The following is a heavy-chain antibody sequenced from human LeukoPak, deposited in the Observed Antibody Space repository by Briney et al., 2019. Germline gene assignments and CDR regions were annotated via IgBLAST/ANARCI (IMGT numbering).Heavy chain of an antibody. CDR1: GFTFTNAW. D-gene: IGHD3-3*01. V-gene: IGHV3-15*01. J-gene: IGHJ4*02. Sequence: PGGSLRLSCAASGFTFTNAWMSWVRQAPGKGLEWVGRVKGKSDGGTIDYAAPVKGRFTISRDDSKTMVSLRMNSLESGDTAVYYCTTDRAISGLPIFGYWGQGTPVTVSS. CDR2: VKGKSDGGTI. CDR3: TTDRAISGLPIFGY.